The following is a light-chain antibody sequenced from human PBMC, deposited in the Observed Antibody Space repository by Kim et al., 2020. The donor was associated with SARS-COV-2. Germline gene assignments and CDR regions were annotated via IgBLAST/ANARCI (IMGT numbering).Light chain of an antibody. Sequence: SSELTQDPAVSVALGQTVSITCQGDSLRSYYASWYQQKPVQAPVLVIYGKNNRPSRIPDRFSGTSSGNTASLTITGAQAEDEADYYCNSRHGVFGGGTQLTVL. CDR3: NSRHGV. CDR2: GKN. J-gene: IGLJ3*02. CDR1: SLRSYY. V-gene: IGLV3-19*01.